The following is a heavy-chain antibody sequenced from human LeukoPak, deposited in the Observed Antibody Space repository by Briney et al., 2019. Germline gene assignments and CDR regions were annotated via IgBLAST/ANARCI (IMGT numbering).Heavy chain of an antibody. V-gene: IGHV3-48*04. CDR1: GFTFSSYN. CDR2: ISSSSTTR. D-gene: IGHD3-16*01. CDR3: ARDLRLAAGYYFDY. J-gene: IGHJ4*02. Sequence: GGSLRLSCAASGFTFSSYNMNWVRQAPGKGLEWVSYISSSSTTRHYADSVKGRFTISRDNAKNSLYLQMNSLRAEDTALYYCARDLRLAAGYYFDYWGQGTLVTVSS.